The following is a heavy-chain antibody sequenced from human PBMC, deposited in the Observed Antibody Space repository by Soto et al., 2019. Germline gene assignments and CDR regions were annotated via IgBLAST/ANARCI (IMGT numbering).Heavy chain of an antibody. Sequence: GGSLRLSCAASGFTFSSYAMSWVRQAPGKGLEWVSAISGSGGSTYYADSVKGRFTISRDNSKNTLYLQMNSLRAEDTAVYYCAKDDTKLRLYGMDVWGQGTTVTVSS. CDR2: ISGSGGST. CDR3: AKDDTKLRLYGMDV. V-gene: IGHV3-23*01. D-gene: IGHD3-3*01. CDR1: GFTFSSYA. J-gene: IGHJ6*02.